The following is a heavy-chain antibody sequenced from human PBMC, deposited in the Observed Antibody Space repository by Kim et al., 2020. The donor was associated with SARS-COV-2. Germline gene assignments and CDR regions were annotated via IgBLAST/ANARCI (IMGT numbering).Heavy chain of an antibody. V-gene: IGHV3-74*01. CDR3: TRDARLTIVSPGAFDI. D-gene: IGHD3-10*01. J-gene: IGHJ3*02. Sequence: DSVRGRFPISRDIAKTMLYLQMNSLTAEDTAVYYCTRDARLTIVSPGAFDIWGRGTMVTVSS.